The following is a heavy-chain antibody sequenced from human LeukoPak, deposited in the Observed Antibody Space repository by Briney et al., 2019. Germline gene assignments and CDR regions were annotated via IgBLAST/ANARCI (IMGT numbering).Heavy chain of an antibody. CDR2: ISGSGGST. CDR1: GFTFSSYA. Sequence: AGGSLRLSCAASGFTFSSYAMSWVRQAPGKGLEWVSAISGSGGSTYYADSVKGRFTISRDNSKNTLYLQMNSLRAEDTAVYYCARDQSRKLTGEFDYWGQGTLVTVSS. D-gene: IGHD1-20*01. CDR3: ARDQSRKLTGEFDY. V-gene: IGHV3-23*01. J-gene: IGHJ4*02.